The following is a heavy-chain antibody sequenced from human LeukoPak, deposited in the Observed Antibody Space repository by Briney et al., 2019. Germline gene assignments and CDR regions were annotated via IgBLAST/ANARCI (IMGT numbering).Heavy chain of an antibody. CDR1: GGSFSDYY. Sequence: SETLSLTCGVYGGSFSDYYWSWIRQPPGKGLEWIGEINHSGSTNYNPSLKSRVTISVDTSKNQFSLKLSSVTAADTAVYYCARPGHYYGSGSYYTIHDYWGQGTLVTVSS. CDR3: ARPGHYYGSGSYYTIHDY. V-gene: IGHV4-34*01. CDR2: INHSGST. D-gene: IGHD3-10*01. J-gene: IGHJ4*02.